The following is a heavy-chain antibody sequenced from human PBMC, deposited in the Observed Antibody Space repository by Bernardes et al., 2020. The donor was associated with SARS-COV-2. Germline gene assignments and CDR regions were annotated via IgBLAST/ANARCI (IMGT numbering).Heavy chain of an antibody. J-gene: IGHJ5*02. D-gene: IGHD5-18*01. CDR3: TRGGDGSSYGKFEP. CDR2: ISIDGSNT. V-gene: IGHV3-74*01. CDR1: GFTFRSYW. Sequence: GTMRLACAASGFTFRSYWMHWVRQAPGKGLVWVSRISIDGSNTDYADSVKGRFTISRDNARNTLYLEINSLRAEDTALYYCTRGGDGSSYGKFEPWGQGTLVSVSS.